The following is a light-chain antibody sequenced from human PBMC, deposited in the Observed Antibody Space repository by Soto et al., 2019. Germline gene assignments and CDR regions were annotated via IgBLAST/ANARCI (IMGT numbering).Light chain of an antibody. CDR2: DVS. CDR1: SSDVGGYNY. J-gene: IGLJ1*01. CDR3: SSYTSSISYV. V-gene: IGLV2-14*03. Sequence: QPVSVSGSPGQSITISCTGTSSDVGGYNYVSWYQSHPGEAPKLIIYDVSNRPSGVSDRFSGSKSGNTASLTISGLQAEDEADYYCSSYTSSISYVFGTGTKLTVL.